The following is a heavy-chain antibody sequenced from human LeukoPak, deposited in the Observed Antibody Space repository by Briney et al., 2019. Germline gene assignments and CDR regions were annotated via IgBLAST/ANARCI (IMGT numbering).Heavy chain of an antibody. Sequence: PGRSLRLSCAASGFTFDDYAMHWVRQAPGKGLEWVSGISWNSGSIGYADSVKGRFTISRDNSKNTLYLQMNSLKAEDTAVYYCAKADIRITIFGVVIMFDYWGQGTLVTVSS. J-gene: IGHJ4*02. CDR2: ISWNSGSI. CDR3: AKADIRITIFGVVIMFDY. D-gene: IGHD3-3*01. CDR1: GFTFDDYA. V-gene: IGHV3-9*01.